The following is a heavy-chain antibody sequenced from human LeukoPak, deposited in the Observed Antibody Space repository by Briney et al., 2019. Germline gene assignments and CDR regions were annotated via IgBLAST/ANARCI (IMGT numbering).Heavy chain of an antibody. CDR3: ARVGSSSWPYYFDY. V-gene: IGHV3-48*01. D-gene: IGHD6-13*01. CDR2: ISGSSSAI. Sequence: GGSLRLSCAASGFAFSTFGMNWVRQAPGKGLEWISYISGSSSAINYADSVKGRFTISRDNAKNSLYLQMSSLRAEDTAVYYCARVGSSSWPYYFDYWGQGTLVTVSS. J-gene: IGHJ4*02. CDR1: GFAFSTFG.